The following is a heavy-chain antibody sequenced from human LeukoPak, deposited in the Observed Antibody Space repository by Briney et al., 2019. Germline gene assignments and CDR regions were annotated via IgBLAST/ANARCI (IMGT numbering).Heavy chain of an antibody. V-gene: IGHV1-2*04. J-gene: IGHJ6*02. CDR2: INPNSGGT. CDR1: GYTFTGYY. CDR3: AKGQRQTTVVTYYYYYYGMDV. D-gene: IGHD4-23*01. Sequence: ASVKVSCKASGYTFTGYYMHWVRQAPGQGLEWMGWINPNSGGTNYAQKFQGWVTMTRDTSISTAYMELSRLRSDDTAVYYCAKGQRQTTVVTYYYYYYGMDVWGQGTTVTVSS.